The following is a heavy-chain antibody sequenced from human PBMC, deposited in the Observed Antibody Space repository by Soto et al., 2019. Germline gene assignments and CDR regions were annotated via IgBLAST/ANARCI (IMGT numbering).Heavy chain of an antibody. CDR1: GGSVSSGSYY. CDR2: IYYSGST. V-gene: IGHV4-61*01. CDR3: ARGVGSSPPRY. J-gene: IGHJ4*02. D-gene: IGHD1-26*01. Sequence: PSETLSLTCTVSGGSVSSGSYYWSWIRQPPGKGLEWIGYIYYSGSTNYNPSLKSRVTISADTSKNQISLKLTSPTAADTAVYYCARGVGSSPPRYWGRGTLVTVSS.